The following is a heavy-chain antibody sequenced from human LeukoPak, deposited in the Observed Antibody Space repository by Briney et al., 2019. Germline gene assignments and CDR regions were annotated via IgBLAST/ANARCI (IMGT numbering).Heavy chain of an antibody. V-gene: IGHV3-11*04. CDR1: GFTFSDYY. Sequence: PGGSLRLSCAASGFTFSDYYMSWIRQAPGKGLEWVSYISSSGSTIYYADSVKGRSTISRDNAKNSLYLQMNSLRAEDSAVYYCARGLIAAAGTGYYYYYGMDVWGQGTTVTVSS. CDR3: ARGLIAAAGTGYYYYYGMDV. J-gene: IGHJ6*02. D-gene: IGHD6-13*01. CDR2: ISSSGSTI.